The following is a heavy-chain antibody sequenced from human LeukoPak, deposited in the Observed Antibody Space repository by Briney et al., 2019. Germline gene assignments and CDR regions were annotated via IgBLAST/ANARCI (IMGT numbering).Heavy chain of an antibody. Sequence: SQTLSLTCAISGDSVSNNSVTWHWIRQSPSRGLEWLGRTYYRSTWYNDYALAVKSRITIKPDTSKNQSSLQLNSVTPEDTAVYYCARRGPMAGLDYWGQGTLVTVSS. CDR2: TYYRSTWYN. J-gene: IGHJ4*02. CDR3: ARRGPMAGLDY. CDR1: GDSVSNNSVT. D-gene: IGHD6-19*01. V-gene: IGHV6-1*01.